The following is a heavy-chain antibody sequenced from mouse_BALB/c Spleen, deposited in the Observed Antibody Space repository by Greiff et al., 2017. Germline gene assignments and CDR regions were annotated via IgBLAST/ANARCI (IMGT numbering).Heavy chain of an antibody. Sequence: EVKLVESGGDLVKPGGSLKLSCAASGFTFSSYGMSWVRQTPDKRLEWVATISSGGSYTYYPDSVKGRFTISRDNAKNTLYLQMSSLKSEDTAMYYCARWDRYGSWFAYWGQGTLVTVSA. D-gene: IGHD2-14*01. CDR2: ISSGGSYT. CDR3: ARWDRYGSWFAY. J-gene: IGHJ3*01. CDR1: GFTFSSYG. V-gene: IGHV5-6*01.